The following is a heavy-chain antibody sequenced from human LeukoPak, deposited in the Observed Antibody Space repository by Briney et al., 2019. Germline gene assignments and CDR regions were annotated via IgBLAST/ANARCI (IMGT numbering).Heavy chain of an antibody. CDR1: GGSISSSSYY. Sequence: KPSETLSLTCTVSGGSISSSSYYWGWIRQPPGKGLEWIGSIYYSGSTYYNPSLKSRVTISVDTSKNQFSLKLSSVTAADTAVYYCARVPYSGSTPGYFDLWGRGTLVTVSS. CDR3: ARVPYSGSTPGYFDL. D-gene: IGHD1-26*01. V-gene: IGHV4-39*07. J-gene: IGHJ2*01. CDR2: IYYSGST.